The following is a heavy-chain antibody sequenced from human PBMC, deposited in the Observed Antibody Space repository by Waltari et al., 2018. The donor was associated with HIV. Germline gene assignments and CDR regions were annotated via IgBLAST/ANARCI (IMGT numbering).Heavy chain of an antibody. Sequence: EILLVESGGRLIQPGGSLGLSCVASYLSISTRPVTWVRQTPGGPLEWVAATSPDATTHYAEAVRGRLTISRLKAMTSCILLMNGLFVADTAIYYCATGVRYYSPWGLGTPVTVSA. D-gene: IGHD3-22*01. CDR1: YLSISTRP. V-gene: IGHV3-53*01. J-gene: IGHJ5*02. CDR2: TSPDATT. CDR3: ATGVRYYSP.